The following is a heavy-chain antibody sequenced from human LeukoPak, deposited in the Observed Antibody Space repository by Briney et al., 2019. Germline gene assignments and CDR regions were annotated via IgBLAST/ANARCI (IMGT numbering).Heavy chain of an antibody. D-gene: IGHD3-10*02. CDR1: GGSISSYY. J-gene: IGHJ5*02. CDR2: IYYSGST. CDR3: ARAGGGVRGVILNWFDP. Sequence: PSETLSLTCTVSGGSISSYYWSWIRQPPGKGLEWIGYIYYSGSTNYNPSLKSRVTISVDTSKNQFSLKLSSVTAADTAVYYCARAGGGVRGVILNWFDPWGQGTLVTVSS. V-gene: IGHV4-59*01.